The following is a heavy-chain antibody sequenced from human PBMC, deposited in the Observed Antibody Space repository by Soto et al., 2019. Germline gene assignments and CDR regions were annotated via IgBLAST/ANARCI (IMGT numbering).Heavy chain of an antibody. D-gene: IGHD2-21*01. J-gene: IGHJ6*02. Sequence: QITLKESGPTLVKPTQTLTLTCTFSGFSLSTSGVGVGWIRQPPGKALAWLALIYWNDDKRYSPSLKSRLTLTKDTSKNQVVLTMTNMDPVDTATYYCAHRPGFGLLYYGMDVWGQGTTVTVSS. CDR2: IYWNDDK. CDR3: AHRPGFGLLYYGMDV. CDR1: GFSLSTSGVG. V-gene: IGHV2-5*01.